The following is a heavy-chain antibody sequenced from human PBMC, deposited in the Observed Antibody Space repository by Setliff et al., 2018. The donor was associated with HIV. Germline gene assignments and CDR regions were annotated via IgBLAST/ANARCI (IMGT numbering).Heavy chain of an antibody. CDR3: AKVGSSGYYEMCDY. CDR1: GFTFSSFA. V-gene: IGHV3-23*01. Sequence: GASVKVSCAASGFTFSSFAMTWVRQAPGKGLEWVTTIRGYDEATHYTDSVKGRFTISRDISRNTLYLQMNSLRVEDTAVYYCAKVGSSGYYEMCDYWGQGTLVTVSS. J-gene: IGHJ4*02. D-gene: IGHD5-12*01. CDR2: IRGYDEAT.